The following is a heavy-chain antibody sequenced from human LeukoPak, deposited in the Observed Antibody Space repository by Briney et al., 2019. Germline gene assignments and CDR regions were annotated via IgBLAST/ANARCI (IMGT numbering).Heavy chain of an antibody. CDR3: ASYGEYYYYMDV. CDR2: ISSSGSTI. CDR1: GFTFSSYE. J-gene: IGHJ6*03. D-gene: IGHD4-17*01. Sequence: PGGSLRLSCAASGFTFSSYEMNWVRQAPGKGLEWVSYISSSGSTIYYADSVKGRFTISRDNAKNSLYLQMSSLRAEDTAVYYCASYGEYYYYMDVWGKGTTATVSS. V-gene: IGHV3-48*03.